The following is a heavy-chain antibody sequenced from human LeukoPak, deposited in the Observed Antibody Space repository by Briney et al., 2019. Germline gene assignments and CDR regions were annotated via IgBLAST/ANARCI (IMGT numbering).Heavy chain of an antibody. J-gene: IGHJ4*02. D-gene: IGHD2-15*01. Sequence: SETLSLTCAVYGGSFSGYYWSWIRQPPGKGLEWIGEINHSGSTNYNPSLKSRVTIPVDTSKNQFSLKLSSVTAADTAVYYCARVKDIVVVVAATYFDYWGQGTLVTVSS. CDR2: INHSGST. V-gene: IGHV4-34*01. CDR3: ARVKDIVVVVAATYFDY. CDR1: GGSFSGYY.